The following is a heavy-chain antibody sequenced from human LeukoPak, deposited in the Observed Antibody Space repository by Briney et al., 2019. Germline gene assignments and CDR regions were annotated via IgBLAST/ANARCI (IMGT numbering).Heavy chain of an antibody. V-gene: IGHV4-61*02. CDR2: IYTSGST. Sequence: PSQTLSLTCTVSGGSISSGSYYWSWIRQPAGKGLEWIGRIYTSGSTNYNPSLKSRVTISVDTSKNQFSLKLSSVTATDTAVYYCAFHYYDSSGYYRDYWGQGTLVTASS. D-gene: IGHD3-22*01. CDR1: GGSISSGSYY. CDR3: AFHYYDSSGYYRDY. J-gene: IGHJ4*02.